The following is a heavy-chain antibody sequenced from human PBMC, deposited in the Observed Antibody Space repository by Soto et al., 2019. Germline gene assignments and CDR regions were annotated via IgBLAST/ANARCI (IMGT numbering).Heavy chain of an antibody. CDR1: GFTFSSYG. D-gene: IGHD6-13*01. J-gene: IGHJ6*02. Sequence: QVQLVESGGGVVQPGRSLRLSCAASGFTFSSYGMHWVRQAPGKGLEWVAVIWYDGSNKYYADSVKGRFTISRDNSKNTLYLKMKSLIAEDMAVYYSARAGSSWYGYYYGMDVWGQGTTVTVSS. CDR3: ARAGSSWYGYYYGMDV. CDR2: IWYDGSNK. V-gene: IGHV3-33*01.